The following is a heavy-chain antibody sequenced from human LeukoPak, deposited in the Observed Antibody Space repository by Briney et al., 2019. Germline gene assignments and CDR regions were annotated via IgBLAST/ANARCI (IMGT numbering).Heavy chain of an antibody. CDR2: TYDRGDT. CDR1: GGSISSSGYF. CDR3: ARTSTGGFDP. D-gene: IGHD3-16*01. V-gene: IGHV4-39*07. J-gene: IGHJ5*02. Sequence: SETLSLTCTVSGGSISSSGYFWGWLRQRPGKGLEWIGSTYDRGDTYYNPSLQNPVTISIHTSKTQFSLKLSSVTAADTAVYYCARTSTGGFDPWGQRSLVTVSS.